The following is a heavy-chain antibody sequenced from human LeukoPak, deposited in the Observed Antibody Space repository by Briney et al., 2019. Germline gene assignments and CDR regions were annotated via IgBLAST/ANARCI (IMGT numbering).Heavy chain of an antibody. Sequence: SETLPLTCTVSGYSISSNYYWGWIRQPPGKGLEWIGNIYHSGTTYYNPSLKSRVTISVDTFKNQFSLRLRSVTAADTAVYYCARVRAVAGTPPDYWGQGTLVTVSS. CDR3: ARVRAVAGTPPDY. J-gene: IGHJ4*02. D-gene: IGHD6-19*01. CDR1: GYSISSNYY. CDR2: IYHSGTT. V-gene: IGHV4-38-2*02.